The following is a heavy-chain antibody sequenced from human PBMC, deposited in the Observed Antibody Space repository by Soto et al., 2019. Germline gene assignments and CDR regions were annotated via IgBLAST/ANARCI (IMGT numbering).Heavy chain of an antibody. J-gene: IGHJ4*02. V-gene: IGHV3-66*04. Sequence: EVQLVESGGGLVQPGGSLRLSCAASGVTVSSNYMSWVRQAPGKGLEWVSVIYSGGSTYYADPVKGRFTISRDNSKNTLYLQMNSLRAEETAVYYWARHGYNYGGGYFDYWGQGTLVTVSS. CDR3: ARHGYNYGGGYFDY. D-gene: IGHD5-18*01. CDR2: IYSGGST. CDR1: GVTVSSNY.